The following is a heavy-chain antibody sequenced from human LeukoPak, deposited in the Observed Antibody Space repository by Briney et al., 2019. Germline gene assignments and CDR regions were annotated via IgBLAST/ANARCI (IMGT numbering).Heavy chain of an antibody. CDR3: ARRGPRYCSSTSCPHDAFDI. D-gene: IGHD2-2*01. CDR2: IYPGDSDT. J-gene: IGHJ3*02. CDR1: GYSFTSYW. Sequence: GESLKISCKGSGYSFTSYWIGWVRQMPGKGLEWRGIIYPGDSDTRYSPSFQGQVTISADKSISTAYLQWSSLKASDTAMYYCARRGPRYCSSTSCPHDAFDIWGQGTMVTVSS. V-gene: IGHV5-51*01.